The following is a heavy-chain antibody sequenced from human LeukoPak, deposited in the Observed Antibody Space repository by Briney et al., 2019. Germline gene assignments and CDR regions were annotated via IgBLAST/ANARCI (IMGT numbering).Heavy chain of an antibody. J-gene: IGHJ5*02. D-gene: IGHD2-21*01. CDR3: ARDLLGVVVIAHNWFDP. Sequence: GASVKVSCKASGGTFSSYTISWVRQAPGQGLEWMGRIIPILGIANYAQKFQGRATITADKSTSTAYMELSSLRSEDTAVYYCARDLLGVVVIAHNWFDPWGQGTLVTVSS. CDR1: GGTFSSYT. CDR2: IIPILGIA. V-gene: IGHV1-69*04.